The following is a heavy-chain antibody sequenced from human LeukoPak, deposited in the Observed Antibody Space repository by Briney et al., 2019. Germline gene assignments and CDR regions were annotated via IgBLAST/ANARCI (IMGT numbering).Heavy chain of an antibody. J-gene: IGHJ2*01. CDR3: ARDAGSSWDNWYFDL. CDR1: GFTFSSYS. D-gene: IGHD6-13*01. CDR2: ISGSSSYI. Sequence: GGSLRLSCAASGFTFSSYSMNWVRQAPGKGLEWVSSISGSSSYIYYADSVKSRFTISRDNAKNSLYVQMNSLRAEDTAVYYCARDAGSSWDNWYFDLWGRGTLVTVSS. V-gene: IGHV3-21*01.